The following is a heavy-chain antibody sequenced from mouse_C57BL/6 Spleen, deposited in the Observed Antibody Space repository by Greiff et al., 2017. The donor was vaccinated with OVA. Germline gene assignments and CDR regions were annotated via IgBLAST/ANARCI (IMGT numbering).Heavy chain of an antibody. J-gene: IGHJ3*01. CDR1: GFNIKDYY. CDR2: IDPEDGET. CDR3: ATYYYGSSYWFAY. Sequence: VHVKQSGAELVKPGASVKLSCTASGFNIKDYYMHWVKQRTEQGLEWIGRIDPEDGETKYAPKFQGKATITADTSSNTAYLQLSSLTSEDTAVYYCATYYYGSSYWFAYWGQGTLVTVSA. V-gene: IGHV14-2*01. D-gene: IGHD1-1*01.